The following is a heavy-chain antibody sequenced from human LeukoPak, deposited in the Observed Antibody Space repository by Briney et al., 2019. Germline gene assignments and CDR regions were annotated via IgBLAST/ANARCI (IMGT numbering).Heavy chain of an antibody. J-gene: IGHJ4*02. Sequence: GGSLRLSCAASGFTFSSYEMNWVRQAPGKGLEWVSYIASGGGANRFYSESVKGRFTISRDNAKNTLYLQMNSLRVEDTAVYYCARELGGAYSYGEFDYWGQGTLVTVSS. D-gene: IGHD5-18*01. CDR1: GFTFSSYE. V-gene: IGHV3-48*03. CDR3: ARELGGAYSYGEFDY. CDR2: IASGGGANR.